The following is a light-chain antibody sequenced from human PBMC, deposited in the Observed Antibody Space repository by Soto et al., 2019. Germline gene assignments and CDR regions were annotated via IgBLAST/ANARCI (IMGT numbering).Light chain of an antibody. CDR1: QNIRRS. CDR3: QQSSSIPRT. V-gene: IGKV1-39*01. CDR2: AAS. J-gene: IGKJ1*01. Sequence: DIQLTQSPSSLSASVGDRVAITCRASQNIRRSLNWYQQRPGKAPKLLIYAASRLESGVSSRFSGSGSGTDFTITINSLQPEDFATYFCQQSSSIPRTFGQGTKVEIK.